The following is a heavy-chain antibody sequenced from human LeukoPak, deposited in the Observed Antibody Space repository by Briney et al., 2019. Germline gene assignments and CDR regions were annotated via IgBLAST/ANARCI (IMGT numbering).Heavy chain of an antibody. Sequence: ASVKVSCKASGYTFTGYYMHWVRQAPGQGLEWMGIINPSAGSTSYAQKFQGRVTMTRDTSTSTVYVELSSLRSEDTAVYYCARGRGSGYWYYYMDVWGKGTTVTVSS. CDR1: GYTFTGYY. V-gene: IGHV1-46*01. CDR2: INPSAGST. D-gene: IGHD3-3*01. J-gene: IGHJ6*03. CDR3: ARGRGSGYWYYYMDV.